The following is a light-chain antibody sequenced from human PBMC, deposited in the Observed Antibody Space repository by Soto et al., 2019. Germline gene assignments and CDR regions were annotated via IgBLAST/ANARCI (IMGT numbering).Light chain of an antibody. Sequence: EIVLTQSPATLSLSPGERATLSCRASQSVSSYLAWYQQKPGQAPRLLIYDASNRATGIPARFSGSGSGTDFTLTISILEPEDFAVYYCQQRSNWPPYTLGQGTKLEIK. J-gene: IGKJ2*01. V-gene: IGKV3-11*01. CDR3: QQRSNWPPYT. CDR1: QSVSSY. CDR2: DAS.